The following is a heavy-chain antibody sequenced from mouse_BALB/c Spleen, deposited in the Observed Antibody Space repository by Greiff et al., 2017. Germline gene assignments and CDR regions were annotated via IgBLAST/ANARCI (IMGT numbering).Heavy chain of an antibody. J-gene: IGHJ3*01. V-gene: IGHV1-54*03. CDR2: INPGSGGT. D-gene: IGHD2-1*01. CDR1: GYAFTNYL. Sequence: QVQLQQSGAELVRPGTSVKVSCKASGYAFTNYLIEWVKQRPGQGLEWIGVINPGSGGTNYNEKFKGKATLTADKSSSTAYMQLSSLTSDDSAVYFCARRNYGNYWFAYWGQGTLVTVSA. CDR3: ARRNYGNYWFAY.